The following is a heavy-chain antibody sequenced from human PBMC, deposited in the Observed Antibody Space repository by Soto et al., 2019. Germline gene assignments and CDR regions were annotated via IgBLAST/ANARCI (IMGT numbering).Heavy chain of an antibody. V-gene: IGHV4-38-2*02. CDR2: IYHSGST. J-gene: IGHJ4*02. Sequence: SETLSLTCTVSGYSISSGYYWGWIRQPPGKGLEWIGSIYHSGSTYYNPSLKSRVTISVDTSKNQFSLKLSSVTAADTAVYYCARAARDYFDYWGQGTLVTVSS. CDR1: GYSISSGYY. CDR3: ARAARDYFDY.